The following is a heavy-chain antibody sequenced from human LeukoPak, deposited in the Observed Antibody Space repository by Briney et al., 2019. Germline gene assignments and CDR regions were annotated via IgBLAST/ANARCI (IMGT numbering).Heavy chain of an antibody. D-gene: IGHD6-13*01. CDR1: GFIFSDCY. CDR2: IKQDGSEK. J-gene: IGHJ4*02. CDR3: ARMYSSSWSAPPY. V-gene: IGHV3-7*01. Sequence: PGGSLRLSCAASGFIFSDCYMSWIRQAPGKGLEWVANIKQDGSEKYYVDSVKGRFTISRDNAKNSLYLQMNSLRAEDTAVYYCARMYSSSWSAPPYWGQGTLVTVSS.